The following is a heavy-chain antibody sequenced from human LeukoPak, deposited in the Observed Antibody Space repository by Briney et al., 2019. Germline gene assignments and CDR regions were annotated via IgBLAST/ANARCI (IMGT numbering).Heavy chain of an antibody. D-gene: IGHD3-10*01. CDR2: LSYDGSST. J-gene: IGHJ4*02. CDR3: AKVLGIWFGDFIFDS. V-gene: IGHV3-30*18. Sequence: GGSLRLSCAASGFNFSNYAMHWVRQGPGKGLEWVAGLSYDGSSTHSADSVKGRFTVSRDNSRNTLYLQINSLTTEDTALYYCAKVLGIWFGDFIFDSCGQGTLVTVSS. CDR1: GFNFSNYA.